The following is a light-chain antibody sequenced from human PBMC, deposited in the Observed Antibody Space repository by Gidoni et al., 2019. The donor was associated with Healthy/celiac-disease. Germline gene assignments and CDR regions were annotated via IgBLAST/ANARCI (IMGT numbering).Light chain of an antibody. CDR1: QGISNY. J-gene: IGKJ2*04. Sequence: DIQMTQSPSSLSASVGDRFPITCRASQGISNYLAWYQQKPGKVPKLLIYAASTLQSGVPSRFSGSGSGTDFTLTISSLQPEDVATYYCQKYNSAPCSFGQGTKLEIK. V-gene: IGKV1-27*01. CDR3: QKYNSAPCS. CDR2: AAS.